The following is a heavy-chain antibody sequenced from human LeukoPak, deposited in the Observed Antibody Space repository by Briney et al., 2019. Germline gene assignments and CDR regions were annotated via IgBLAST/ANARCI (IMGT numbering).Heavy chain of an antibody. Sequence: SGTLSLTCTVSGGSISSYYWSWLRQPPGKGLEYIGFLYYTGNTNYNPSLKSRVTISVDTSKNQFSLKLSSVAAADTAVYYCARDLAYGSSLRGAFDIWGQGAMVIVSS. V-gene: IGHV4-59*01. J-gene: IGHJ3*02. D-gene: IGHD6-13*01. CDR3: ARDLAYGSSLRGAFDI. CDR1: GGSISSYY. CDR2: LYYTGNT.